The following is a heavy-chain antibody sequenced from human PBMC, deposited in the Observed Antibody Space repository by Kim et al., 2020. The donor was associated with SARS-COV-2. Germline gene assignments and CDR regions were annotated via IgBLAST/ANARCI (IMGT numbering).Heavy chain of an antibody. CDR1: GFTFRSHG. CDR2: IETGGET. V-gene: IGHV3-13*01. D-gene: IGHD3-10*01. J-gene: IGHJ6*02. Sequence: GGSLRLSCAASGFTFRSHGMHWVRQVIGKGLEWISIIETGGETYYADSVEGRFTISREKAKNSLYLQMSSLRVGDTAVYYCVRDGSRTLPYSMDVWGQGTAVTVSS. CDR3: VRDGSRTLPYSMDV.